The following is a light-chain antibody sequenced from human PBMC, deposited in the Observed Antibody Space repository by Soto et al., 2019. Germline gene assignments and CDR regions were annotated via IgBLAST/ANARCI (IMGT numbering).Light chain of an antibody. Sequence: GEIVPITSRASQVISTSLAWYQVKPGKAPKLLIYAASTLESGVPSRFSATVSGTEFSLTITSLQPEDFATYYCQQLFDSPITFGQGTRLEI. J-gene: IGKJ5*01. CDR2: AAS. CDR3: QQLFDSPIT. CDR1: QVISTS. V-gene: IGKV1-9*01.